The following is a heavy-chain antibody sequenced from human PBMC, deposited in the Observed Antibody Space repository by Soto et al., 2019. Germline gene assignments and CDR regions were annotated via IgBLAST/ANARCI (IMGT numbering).Heavy chain of an antibody. V-gene: IGHV4-39*01. CDR1: GGSISSSSYY. J-gene: IGHJ6*02. Sequence: SETLSLTCTVSGGSISSSSYYWGWIRQPPGKGLEWIGSIYYSGSTYYNPSLKSRVTISVDTSKNQFSLKMSSVTAADTAVYYCASNLVVPAAMRGYYYYYYGMDVRGQRTTVTVSS. CDR2: IYYSGST. D-gene: IGHD2-2*01. CDR3: ASNLVVPAAMRGYYYYYYGMDV.